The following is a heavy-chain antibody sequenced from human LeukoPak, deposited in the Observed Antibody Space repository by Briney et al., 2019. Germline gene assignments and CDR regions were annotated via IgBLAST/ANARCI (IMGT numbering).Heavy chain of an antibody. Sequence: AGGSLRLSCAASGFTFSSYSMNWVRQAPGKGLEWVSSISSSSSYIYYADSVKGRFTISRDNAKNSLYLQMNSLRAEDTAVYYCAREPSIAAAGSPWGQGTLVTVSS. J-gene: IGHJ5*02. D-gene: IGHD6-13*01. CDR2: ISSSSSYI. CDR3: AREPSIAAAGSP. V-gene: IGHV3-21*01. CDR1: GFTFSSYS.